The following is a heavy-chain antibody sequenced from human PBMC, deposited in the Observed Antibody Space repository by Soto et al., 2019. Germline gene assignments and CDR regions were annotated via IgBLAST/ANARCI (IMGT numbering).Heavy chain of an antibody. D-gene: IGHD4-17*01. J-gene: IGHJ4*02. CDR1: GGSISSYY. V-gene: IGHV4-59*06. CDR2: IYYSGST. CDR3: ARNPTV. Sequence: SETLSLTSTVSGGSISSYYWSWIRQPPGKGLEWIGYIYYSGSTYYNPSLKSRVTISVDTSKNQFSLKLSSVTAADTAVYYCARNPTVWGQGTLVTVSS.